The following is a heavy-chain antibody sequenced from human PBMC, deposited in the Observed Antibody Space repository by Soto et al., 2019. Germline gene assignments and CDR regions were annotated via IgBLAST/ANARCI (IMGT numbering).Heavy chain of an antibody. CDR1: GYTFINYD. J-gene: IGHJ5*02. V-gene: IGHV1-8*02. CDR2: MNPGSGKT. Sequence: ASVKVSCKASGYTFINYDISWVRQATGQGLEWMGWMNPGSGKTGYANKFQGRVTMTRDASTSTAHLDLSSLTSEDTAVYYCARMASSGTLNWFDPWGQGTLVTVSS. CDR3: ARMASSGTLNWFDP.